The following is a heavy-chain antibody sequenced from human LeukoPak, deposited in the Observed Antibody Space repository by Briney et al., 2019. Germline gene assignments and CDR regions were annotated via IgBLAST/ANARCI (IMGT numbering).Heavy chain of an antibody. Sequence: PSQTLSLTCTVSGGSISSGTYYWSWIRQHPGKGLEWIGYIYNSGSTYYNPSLKSRVIISVDTSKNQFSLKLSSVTAADTAVYYCARVLTYSSGYYSDAFDIWGQGTMVTVSS. J-gene: IGHJ3*02. V-gene: IGHV4-31*03. D-gene: IGHD3-22*01. CDR1: GGSISSGTYY. CDR3: ARVLTYSSGYYSDAFDI. CDR2: IYNSGST.